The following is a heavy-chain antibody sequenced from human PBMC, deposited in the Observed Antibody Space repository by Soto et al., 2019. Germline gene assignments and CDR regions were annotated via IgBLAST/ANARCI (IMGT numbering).Heavy chain of an antibody. Sequence: GGSLRLSCAASGFTFSSYGMHWVRQAPGKGLEWVAVISYDGSNKYYADSVKGRFTISRDNSKNTLYLQMNSLRAEDTAVYYCAKEMVVVAATRGMDVWGQGTTVTVSS. D-gene: IGHD2-15*01. CDR1: GFTFSSYG. CDR2: ISYDGSNK. CDR3: AKEMVVVAATRGMDV. J-gene: IGHJ6*02. V-gene: IGHV3-30*18.